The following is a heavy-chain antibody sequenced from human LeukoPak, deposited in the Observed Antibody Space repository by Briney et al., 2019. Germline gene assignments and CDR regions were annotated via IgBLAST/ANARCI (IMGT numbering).Heavy chain of an antibody. CDR2: ITGSGTGT. CDR1: GFIFSSYV. CDR3: ASLGIGGDFDY. D-gene: IGHD7-27*01. V-gene: IGHV3-23*01. Sequence: GGSLRLSCAASGFIFSSYVMTWVRQAPGKGLEWVSSITGSGTGTYYADSVKGRFTISRDNLKNTVYLQMNSLRADDTAVYYCASLGIGGDFDYWGQGTLVTVSS. J-gene: IGHJ4*02.